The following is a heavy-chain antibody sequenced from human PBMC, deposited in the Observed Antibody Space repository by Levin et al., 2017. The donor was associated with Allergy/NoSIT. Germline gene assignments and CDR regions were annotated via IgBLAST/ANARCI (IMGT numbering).Heavy chain of an antibody. V-gene: IGHV1-46*01. J-gene: IGHJ4*02. CDR2: INPSTGGR. D-gene: IGHD1-26*01. Sequence: GGSLRLSCKASGYTFATYYMHWVRQAPGQGLEWMGIINPSTGGRIYAQKFQGRLTLTRDTSTSTDYMELTSLGSDDTAVYYCARDSGNYGADYWGQGALVTVSS. CDR1: GYTFATYY. CDR3: ARDSGNYGADY.